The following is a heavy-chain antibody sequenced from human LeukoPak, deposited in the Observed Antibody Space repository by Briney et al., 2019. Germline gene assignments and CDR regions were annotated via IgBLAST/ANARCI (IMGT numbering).Heavy chain of an antibody. Sequence: GGSLRLSCAASGFTFSSYGMHWVRQAPGKGLEWVAVISTDGSQKFYADSVKGRFTVSRDNSKNTLYLQVSSLRAEDTAVYYCAKIVVAGTHYFEYWGQGTLVTVSP. CDR1: GFTFSSYG. D-gene: IGHD6-19*01. CDR2: ISTDGSQK. CDR3: AKIVVAGTHYFEY. J-gene: IGHJ4*02. V-gene: IGHV3-30*18.